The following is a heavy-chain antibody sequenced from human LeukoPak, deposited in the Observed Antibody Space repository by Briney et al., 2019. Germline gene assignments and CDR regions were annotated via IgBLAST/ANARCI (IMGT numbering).Heavy chain of an antibody. CDR1: GFIFSGYT. J-gene: IGHJ1*01. V-gene: IGHV3-21*01. CDR2: ISDTSTYI. Sequence: GGSLRLSCAASGFIFSGYTMNWVRQAPGEGLEWFSSISDTSTYIYYADSVEGRFTISRDNAKSSLFLQMNSLRAEDTAVYYCTRAPPGRDGYSEYWGQGTVVTVST. D-gene: IGHD5-24*01. CDR3: TRAPPGRDGYSEY.